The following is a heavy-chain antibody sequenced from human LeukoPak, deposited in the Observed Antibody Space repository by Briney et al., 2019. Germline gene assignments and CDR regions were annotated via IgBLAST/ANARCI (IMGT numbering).Heavy chain of an antibody. Sequence: ASVKVSCKASGYTFTSYYMHWVRQAPGQGLEWMGIINPSGGSTSYAQKLQGRVTMTRDTSTSTVYMELSSLRSEDTALYYCASVSEEYYDCSGYTPSIDYWGQGTLVTVSS. CDR2: INPSGGST. J-gene: IGHJ4*02. D-gene: IGHD3-22*01. V-gene: IGHV1-46*01. CDR3: ASVSEEYYDCSGYTPSIDY. CDR1: GYTFTSYY.